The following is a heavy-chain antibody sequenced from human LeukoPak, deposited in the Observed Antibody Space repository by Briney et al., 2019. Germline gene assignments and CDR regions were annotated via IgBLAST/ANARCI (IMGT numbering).Heavy chain of an antibody. CDR2: IYHSGST. CDR3: ARNNVVVVAATHYYYMDV. Sequence: SETLSLTCAVSGGSISSSNWWRWVRQPPGKGLEWIGEIYHSGSTNYNPSLKSRVTISVDKSKNQFSLKLSSVTAADTAVYYCARNNVVVVAATHYYYMDVWGKGTTVTVSS. D-gene: IGHD2-15*01. CDR1: GGSISSSNW. J-gene: IGHJ6*03. V-gene: IGHV4-4*02.